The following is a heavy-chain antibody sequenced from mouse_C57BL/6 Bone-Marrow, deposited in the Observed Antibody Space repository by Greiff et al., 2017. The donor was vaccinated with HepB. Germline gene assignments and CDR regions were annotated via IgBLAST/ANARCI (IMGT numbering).Heavy chain of an antibody. CDR3: ARNYYGSSHDY. CDR1: GFTFSSYA. D-gene: IGHD1-1*01. Sequence: EVKLMESGGGLVKPGGSLKLSCAASGFTFSSYAMSWVRQTPEKRLEWVATISDGGSYTYYPDNVKGRFTISRDNAKNNLYLQMSHLKSEDTAMYYCARNYYGSSHDYWGQGTTLTVSS. V-gene: IGHV5-4*03. J-gene: IGHJ2*01. CDR2: ISDGGSYT.